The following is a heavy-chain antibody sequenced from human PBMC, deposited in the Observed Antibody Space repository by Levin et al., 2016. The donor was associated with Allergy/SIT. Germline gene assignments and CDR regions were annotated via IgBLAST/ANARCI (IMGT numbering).Heavy chain of an antibody. Sequence: GESLKISCAASGFTFHYYAMTWVRQAPGKGLEWVSAISGSGGATYYAESVKGRFTISRDNSKNTLYLQMSGLGPEDSAVYYCAKDRAAGGYRHYYYAVDVWGQGTTVTVSS. CDR1: GFTFHYYA. CDR2: ISGSGGAT. D-gene: IGHD5-12*01. V-gene: IGHV3-23*01. J-gene: IGHJ6*02. CDR3: AKDRAAGGYRHYYYAVDV.